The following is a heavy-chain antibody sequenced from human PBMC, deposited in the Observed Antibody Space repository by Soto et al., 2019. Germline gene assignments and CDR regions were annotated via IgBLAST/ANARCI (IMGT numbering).Heavy chain of an antibody. J-gene: IGHJ6*03. V-gene: IGHV4-39*01. Sequence: QLQLQESGPGLVKPSETLSLTCTVSGGSISSSSYYWGWIRQPPGKGLEWIGSIYYSGSTYYNPSLKSRVTISVDTSKNQFSLKLSSVTAADTAVYYCERQVAGTSNYYYYMDVWGKGTTVTVSS. CDR3: ERQVAGTSNYYYYMDV. D-gene: IGHD2-15*01. CDR1: GGSISSSSYY. CDR2: IYYSGST.